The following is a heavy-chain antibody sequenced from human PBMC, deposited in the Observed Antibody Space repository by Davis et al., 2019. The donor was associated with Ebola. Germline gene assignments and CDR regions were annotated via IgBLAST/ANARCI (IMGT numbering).Heavy chain of an antibody. CDR3: ARQGPAAILDY. Sequence: GESLKISCAASGFTFSSYWMSWVRQAPGKGLEWVANIKQDGSEKYYVDSVKGRFTISRDNAKNSLYLQMNSLRAEDTAVYYCARQGPAAILDYWGQGTLVTVSS. V-gene: IGHV3-7*01. D-gene: IGHD2-2*02. J-gene: IGHJ4*02. CDR1: GFTFSSYW. CDR2: IKQDGSEK.